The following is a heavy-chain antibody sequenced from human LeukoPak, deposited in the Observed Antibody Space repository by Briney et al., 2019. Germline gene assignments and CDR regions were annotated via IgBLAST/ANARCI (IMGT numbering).Heavy chain of an antibody. CDR2: ISATDGDT. Sequence: GGSLRLSCVASRFTFNKYYMSWVRQAPGKGLEWVSTISATDGDTDYADSVKGRFTISRDNSKNTLYLQMNSLRAEDTAVYYCAKVLRSWWDLIFDYWGQGTLVTVSS. CDR3: AKVLRSWWDLIFDY. V-gene: IGHV3-23*01. J-gene: IGHJ4*02. D-gene: IGHD1-26*01. CDR1: RFTFNKYY.